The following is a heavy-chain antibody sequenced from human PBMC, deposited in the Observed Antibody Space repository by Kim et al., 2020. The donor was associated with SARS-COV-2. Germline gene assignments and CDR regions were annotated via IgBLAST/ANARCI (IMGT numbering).Heavy chain of an antibody. J-gene: IGHJ6*02. Sequence: GESLKISCKGSGYSFTSYWISWVRQMPGKGLEWMGRIDPSDSYTNYSPSFQGHVTISADKSISTAYLQWSSLKASDTAMYYCARRSIVVVPAARGGMDVWGQGTTVTVSS. D-gene: IGHD2-2*01. CDR2: IDPSDSYT. V-gene: IGHV5-10-1*01. CDR3: ARRSIVVVPAARGGMDV. CDR1: GYSFTSYW.